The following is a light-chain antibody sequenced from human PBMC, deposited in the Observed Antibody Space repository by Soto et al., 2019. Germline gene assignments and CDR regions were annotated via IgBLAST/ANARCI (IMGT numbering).Light chain of an antibody. J-gene: IGKJ5*01. CDR2: GAS. CDR3: QQRKNWQVT. V-gene: IGKV3-15*01. CDR1: QSVSGS. Sequence: EIVMTQSPATLSVSPGERATLSFSASQSVSGSLAWYQQKPGQAPRLLIYGASTRATGIPARFSGSGSGTEFTLTISSLEPEDFAVYYCQQRKNWQVTFGQGTRLEI.